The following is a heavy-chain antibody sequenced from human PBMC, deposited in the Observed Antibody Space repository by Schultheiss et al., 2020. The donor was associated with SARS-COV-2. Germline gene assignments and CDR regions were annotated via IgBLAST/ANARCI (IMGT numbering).Heavy chain of an antibody. CDR3: ATSRRVLLWFGELRYGMDV. CDR1: GGSFSGYY. Sequence: SETLSLTCAVYGGSFSGYYWSWIRQPPGKGLEWIGYIYSSGSTNYNPSLKSRVTISVDTSKNQFSLKLSSVTAADTALYYCATSRRVLLWFGELRYGMDVWGQGTTVTVSS. D-gene: IGHD3-10*01. V-gene: IGHV4-59*12. J-gene: IGHJ6*02. CDR2: IYSSGST.